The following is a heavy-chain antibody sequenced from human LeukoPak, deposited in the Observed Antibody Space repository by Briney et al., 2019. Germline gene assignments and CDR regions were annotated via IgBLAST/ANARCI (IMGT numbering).Heavy chain of an antibody. J-gene: IGHJ3*02. CDR1: GGSFSGYY. CDR3: ARGDPHKQHVFDI. V-gene: IGHV4-34*01. CDR2: INHSGST. Sequence: ETLSLTCAVYGGSFSGYYWSWIRQPPGKGLEWIGEINHSGSTNYNPSLKSRVTISVDTSKNQFSLKLSSVTAADTAVYYCARGDPHKQHVFDIWGQGTMVTVSS.